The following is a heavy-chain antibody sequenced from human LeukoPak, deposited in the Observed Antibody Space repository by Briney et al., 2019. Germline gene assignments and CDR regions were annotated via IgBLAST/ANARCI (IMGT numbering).Heavy chain of an antibody. CDR1: GGSFSGYY. V-gene: IGHV4-34*01. D-gene: IGHD3-10*01. Sequence: PSETLSLTCAVYGGSFSGYYWSWIRQPPGKGLEWIGEINHSGSTNYNPSLKSRVTISVDTSENQFSLKLSSVTAADTAVYYCARFSGKITMVRGVFFDPWGRGTLVTVSS. CDR2: INHSGST. J-gene: IGHJ5*02. CDR3: ARFSGKITMVRGVFFDP.